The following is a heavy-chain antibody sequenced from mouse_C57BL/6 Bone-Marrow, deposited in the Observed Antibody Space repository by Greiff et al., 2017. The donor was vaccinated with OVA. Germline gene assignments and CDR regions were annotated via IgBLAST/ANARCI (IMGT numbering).Heavy chain of an antibody. Sequence: ESGPGLVKPSQSLSLTCSVTGYSITSGYYWNWIRQFPGNKLEWMGYISYDGSNNYNPSLKNRISITRDTSKNQFFLKLNSVTTEDTATYYCARDYDDGYPYYFDYWGQGTTLTVSS. CDR1: GYSITSGYY. J-gene: IGHJ2*01. CDR2: ISYDGSN. D-gene: IGHD2-3*01. CDR3: ARDYDDGYPYYFDY. V-gene: IGHV3-6*01.